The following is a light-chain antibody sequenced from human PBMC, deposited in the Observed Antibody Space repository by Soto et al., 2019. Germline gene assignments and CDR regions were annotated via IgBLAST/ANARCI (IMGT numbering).Light chain of an antibody. V-gene: IGLV1-44*01. CDR1: TSNIGSQT. CDR2: IDN. J-gene: IGLJ2*01. CDR3: ASWDDSLNGPV. Sequence: QALVTQPPSASGTPGQRVSISCSGSTSNIGSQTVNWYQRLPGTAPKLLIYIDNQRPSGVPDRFSGSKSGTSASLAISGLQSEDEADYFCASWDDSLNGPVFGGGTKLTVL.